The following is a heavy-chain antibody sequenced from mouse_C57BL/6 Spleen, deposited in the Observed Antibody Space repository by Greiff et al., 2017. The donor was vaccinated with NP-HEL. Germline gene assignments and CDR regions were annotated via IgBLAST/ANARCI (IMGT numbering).Heavy chain of an antibody. CDR2: IRNKANGYTT. V-gene: IGHV7-3*01. CDR3: AGSPGLDV. D-gene: IGHD3-3*01. Sequence: VQGVESGGGLVQPGGSLSLSCAASGFTFTDYYMSWVRQPPGTALEWLGFIRNKANGYTTGYNVPVKGRFTISRANSQSNLYLNMKAPRAEDSSTYYCAGSPGLDVWGTGTTVTVSS. J-gene: IGHJ1*03. CDR1: GFTFTDYY.